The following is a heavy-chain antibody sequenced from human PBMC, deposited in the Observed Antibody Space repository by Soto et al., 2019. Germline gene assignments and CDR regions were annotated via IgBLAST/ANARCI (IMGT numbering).Heavy chain of an antibody. CDR2: VSHDGRNT. D-gene: IGHD6-19*01. Sequence: GGSLRLACAASGFTFSDYAMHWVRQAPGKGMEWVAVVSHDGRNTHYADSVKGRFTISRDRSKNTVSLEMTSLRAEDTAVYYCAMGGRQWLVTSXFNFSGQGSLVTVSS. V-gene: IGHV3-30*03. CDR1: GFTFSDYA. CDR3: AMGGRQWLVTSXFNF. J-gene: IGHJ4*02.